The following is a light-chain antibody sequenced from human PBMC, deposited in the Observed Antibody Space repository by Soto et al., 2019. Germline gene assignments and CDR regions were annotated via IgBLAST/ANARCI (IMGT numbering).Light chain of an antibody. Sequence: QSVLTQPPSASGTPGQRVSISCSGSSSSIGNNYVYWYQQVPGTAPKLLIYRNNQRPSGVPDRLSGSKSGNSASLAISGLRSEDEADYYCAAWDGTLSGWLFGGGTKVTVL. CDR2: RNN. CDR1: SSSIGNNY. V-gene: IGLV1-47*01. CDR3: AAWDGTLSGWL. J-gene: IGLJ3*02.